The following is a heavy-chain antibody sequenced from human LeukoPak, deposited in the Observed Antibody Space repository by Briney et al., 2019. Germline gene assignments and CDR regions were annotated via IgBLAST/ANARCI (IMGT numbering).Heavy chain of an antibody. CDR1: GGSFSGYY. J-gene: IGHJ4*02. Sequence: SETLSLTCAVYGGSFSGYYWSWTRQPPGKGLEWIGEINHSGSTNYNPSLKSRVTISVDTSKNQFSLKLSSVTAADTAVYYCARGPQQWLVLDWGQGTLVTVSS. V-gene: IGHV4-34*01. D-gene: IGHD6-19*01. CDR2: INHSGST. CDR3: ARGPQQWLVLD.